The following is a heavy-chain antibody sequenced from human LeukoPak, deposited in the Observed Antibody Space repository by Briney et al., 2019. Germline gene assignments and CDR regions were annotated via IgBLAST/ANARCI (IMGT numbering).Heavy chain of an antibody. CDR3: AKDSTMIVVPWGYMDV. CDR1: GFTFRSYV. CDR2: ISGSGGST. D-gene: IGHD3-22*01. Sequence: GGSLRLSCAASGFTFRSYVMSLVPQAPGKGLEWVSGISGSGGSTYYADSVKGRFTISSDNSKNTLYLQMNSLRAEDPAVYYCAKDSTMIVVPWGYMDVWSNGTTVTVSS. J-gene: IGHJ6*03. V-gene: IGHV3-23*01.